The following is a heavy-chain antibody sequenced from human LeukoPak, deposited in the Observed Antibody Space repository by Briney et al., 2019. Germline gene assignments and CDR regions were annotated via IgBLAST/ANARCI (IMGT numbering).Heavy chain of an antibody. J-gene: IGHJ4*02. Sequence: ASVKVSCKASGYTFTGYYMHWVRQAPGQGLGWMGWINPNSGGTNSAQKFQGRVTMTRDTSISTAYMELSRLRSDDTAVYYCARDVPIEGISVAGTLFDYWGQGTLVTVSS. CDR3: ARDVPIEGISVAGTLFDY. CDR1: GYTFTGYY. CDR2: INPNSGGT. D-gene: IGHD6-19*01. V-gene: IGHV1-2*02.